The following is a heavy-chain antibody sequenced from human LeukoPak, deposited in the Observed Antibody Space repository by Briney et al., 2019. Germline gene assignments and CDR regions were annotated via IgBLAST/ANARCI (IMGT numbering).Heavy chain of an antibody. J-gene: IGHJ4*02. V-gene: IGHV4-34*01. CDR3: ARRRYDSSGYYLARTGYYFDY. Sequence: SETLSLTCAVYGGSFSGYYWSWIRQPPGKGLEWIGEINHSGSTNYNPSLKSRVTISVDTSKNQFSLKLSSVTAADTAVYYCARRRYDSSGYYLARTGYYFDYWGQGTLVTVSS. CDR1: GGSFSGYY. CDR2: INHSGST. D-gene: IGHD3-22*01.